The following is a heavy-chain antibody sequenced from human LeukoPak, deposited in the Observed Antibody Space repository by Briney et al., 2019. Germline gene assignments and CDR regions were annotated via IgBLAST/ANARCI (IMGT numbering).Heavy chain of an antibody. Sequence: ASVKVSCKASGYTFTGYYMHWVRQAPGQGLEWMGWINPNSGGTNYAQKFQGRVTMTRDTSISTAYMELSRLRSDDTAVYYCARDSRIMITFGGVIAMGYWGQGTLVTVSS. CDR1: GYTFTGYY. CDR2: INPNSGGT. D-gene: IGHD3-16*02. J-gene: IGHJ4*02. CDR3: ARDSRIMITFGGVIAMGY. V-gene: IGHV1-2*02.